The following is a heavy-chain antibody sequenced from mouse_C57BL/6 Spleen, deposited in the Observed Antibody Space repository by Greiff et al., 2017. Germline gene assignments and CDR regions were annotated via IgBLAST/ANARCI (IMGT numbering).Heavy chain of an antibody. CDR3: EMILPAYYAMDY. Sequence: QVQLQQPGAELVKPGASVKVSCKASGYTFTSYWMHWVKQRPGQGLEWIGRIHPSDSDTNYNQKFKGKATLTVDKSSSTAYMQLSSLTSEDSAVXDFEMILPAYYAMDYWGQGTSVTVSS. CDR1: GYTFTSYW. D-gene: IGHD2-10*01. V-gene: IGHV1-74*01. J-gene: IGHJ4*01. CDR2: IHPSDSDT.